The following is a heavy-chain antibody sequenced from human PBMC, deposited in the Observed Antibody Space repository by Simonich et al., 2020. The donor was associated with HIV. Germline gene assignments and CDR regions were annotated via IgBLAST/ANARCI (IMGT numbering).Heavy chain of an antibody. V-gene: IGHV4-34*01. D-gene: IGHD3-22*01. CDR1: GGSFSGDY. CDR3: ARTYYYDSSGYYAGWFDP. Sequence: QVQLQQWGAGLLKPSETLSLTCAVYGGSFSGDYWSRIRQPPGKGLEWIGEINHSGTTTYNPSLKSRSTISIDTSKNQFYLKLSSVTAADTAVYYCARTYYYDSSGYYAGWFDPWGQGTLVTVSS. CDR2: INHSGTT. J-gene: IGHJ5*02.